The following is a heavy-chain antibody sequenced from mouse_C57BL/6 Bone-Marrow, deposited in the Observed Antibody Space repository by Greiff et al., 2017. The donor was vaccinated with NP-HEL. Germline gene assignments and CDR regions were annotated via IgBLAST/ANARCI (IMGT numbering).Heavy chain of an antibody. V-gene: IGHV1-5*01. D-gene: IGHD1-1*01. Sequence: VQLQQSGTVLARPGASVKMSCKTSGYTFTSYWLHWVKQRPGQGLEWIGAIYPGNSDPSYNQKFKGKAKLTAVTSASTAYMELSSLTNEDSAVYYCTRDYGSSFPFAYWGQGTLVTVSA. CDR1: GYTFTSYW. CDR2: IYPGNSDP. CDR3: TRDYGSSFPFAY. J-gene: IGHJ3*01.